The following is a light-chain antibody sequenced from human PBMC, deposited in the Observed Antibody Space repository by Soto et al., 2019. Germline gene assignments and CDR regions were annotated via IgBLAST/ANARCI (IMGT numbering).Light chain of an antibody. CDR2: EVS. J-gene: IGLJ1*01. CDR1: SSDVGGYNY. V-gene: IGLV2-8*01. Sequence: QSVRTQAPSASGAPGQAGSISCTGTSSDVGGYNYVSWYQQHPGKAPKLMIYEVSKRPSGVPDRFSGSKSGNTASLTVSGLQAEDEADYYCSSYAGRNTLLAFGSGTKVTVI. CDR3: SSYAGRNTLLA.